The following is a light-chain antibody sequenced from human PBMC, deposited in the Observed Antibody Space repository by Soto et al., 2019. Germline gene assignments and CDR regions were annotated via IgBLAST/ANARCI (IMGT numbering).Light chain of an antibody. V-gene: IGLV8-61*01. CDR3: VLYLGGGIRV. J-gene: IGLJ3*02. CDR2: NTD. CDR1: SGSVSSNNY. Sequence: QAVVTQEPSFSVSPGGTVTLTCGLSSGSVSSNNYPSWYQQTPGQAPRTLIYNTDTRSSGVPDRFSGSILGNKAALTITGAQADDESDYYCVLYLGGGIRVFGGGTKVTVL.